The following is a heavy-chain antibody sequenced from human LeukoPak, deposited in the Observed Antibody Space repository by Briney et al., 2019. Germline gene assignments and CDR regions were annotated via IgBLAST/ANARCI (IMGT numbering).Heavy chain of an antibody. Sequence: SETLSLTCAVYGGSFSGYYWSWIRQPPGKGLEWIGEINHSGSTNYNPSLKSRVTIPVDTSKNQFSLKLSSVTAADTAVYYCARGPFNYYDSSGYAPFDYWGQGTLVTVSS. D-gene: IGHD3-22*01. V-gene: IGHV4-34*01. CDR3: ARGPFNYYDSSGYAPFDY. CDR2: INHSGST. CDR1: GGSFSGYY. J-gene: IGHJ4*02.